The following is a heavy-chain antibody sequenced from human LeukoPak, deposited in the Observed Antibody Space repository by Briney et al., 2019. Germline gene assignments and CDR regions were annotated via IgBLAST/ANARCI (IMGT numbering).Heavy chain of an antibody. Sequence: PGGSLRLSCAASGFTFKLYWMHWVRQVPGKRPVWVSRINDDGSDTIYADSVRGRFTISRDDAKNTVYLQMNSLRAEDTAVYYCARGDGGETTNGGYYFNYWGQGTLVTVSS. J-gene: IGHJ4*02. CDR2: INDDGSDT. CDR1: GFTFKLYW. CDR3: ARGDGGETTNGGYYFNY. D-gene: IGHD2-8*01. V-gene: IGHV3-74*01.